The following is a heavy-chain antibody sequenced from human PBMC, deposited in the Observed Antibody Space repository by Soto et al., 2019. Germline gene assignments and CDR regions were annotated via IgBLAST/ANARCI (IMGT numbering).Heavy chain of an antibody. V-gene: IGHV1-3*01. CDR1: GYTFTSYA. J-gene: IGHJ4*02. CDR2: INAGNGNT. D-gene: IGHD3-22*01. CDR3: ARARRDYYDSSGYFHYFDY. Sequence: ASVKVSCKASGYTFTSYAMHWVRQAPGQRLEWMGWINAGNGNTKYSQKFQGRVTITRDTSASTAYMELSSLRSEDTAVYYCARARRDYYDSSGYFHYFDYWGQGTLVTVSS.